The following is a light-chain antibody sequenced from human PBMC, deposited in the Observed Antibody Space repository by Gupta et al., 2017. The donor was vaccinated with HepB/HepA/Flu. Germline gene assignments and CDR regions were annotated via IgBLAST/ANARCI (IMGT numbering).Light chain of an antibody. J-gene: IGKJ5*01. Sequence: EIGITQSPATLSVSPGERANLSCRASQSVTSKLAWYQQKPGQAPRLLIYGASARATRIPARFSGSGSGTEFTLTISSLQSEDFAVYHCQQDNAWPPTFGPGTXLEIK. CDR2: GAS. V-gene: IGKV3-15*01. CDR3: QQDNAWPPT. CDR1: QSVTSK.